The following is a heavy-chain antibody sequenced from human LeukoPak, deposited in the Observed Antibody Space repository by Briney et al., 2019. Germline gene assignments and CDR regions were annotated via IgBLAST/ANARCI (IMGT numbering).Heavy chain of an antibody. CDR2: ISGSGGST. J-gene: IGHJ4*02. CDR3: AKTYVWFGDPVRGADY. Sequence: GGSLRLSCAASGFTFSSYAMSWVRQAPGKGLEWVSAISGSGGSTYYADSVKGRFTISRDNSKNTLYLQMNSLRAEDTAVYYCAKTYVWFGDPVRGADYWGQGTLVTVSS. CDR1: GFTFSSYA. D-gene: IGHD3-10*01. V-gene: IGHV3-23*01.